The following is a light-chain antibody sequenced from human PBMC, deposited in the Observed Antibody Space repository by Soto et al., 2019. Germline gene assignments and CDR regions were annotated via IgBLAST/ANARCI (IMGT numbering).Light chain of an antibody. CDR1: QSISSW. J-gene: IGKJ1*01. Sequence: DIQMTQSPSTLSASVGDRVTITCRASQSISSWLAWYQQKPGKAPKLLIYDASSLESGVPLRFSGSGSGTEFTLTISSLQPDDFATYYCQQYNSYSGGTFGQGTKVEIK. V-gene: IGKV1-5*01. CDR3: QQYNSYSGGT. CDR2: DAS.